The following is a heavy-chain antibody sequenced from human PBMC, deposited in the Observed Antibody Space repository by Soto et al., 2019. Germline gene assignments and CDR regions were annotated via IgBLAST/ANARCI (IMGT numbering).Heavy chain of an antibody. CDR2: ISAYNGNT. CDR3: ARMVVPAAFVGYYYYYGMDV. D-gene: IGHD2-2*01. Sequence: ASVKVSCKASGYTFTSYGISWVRQAPGQGLEWMGWISAYNGNTNYAQKLQGRVTMTTDTSTSTAYMELRSLRSDDTAVYYCARMVVPAAFVGYYYYYGMDVWGQGTTVTVSS. CDR1: GYTFTSYG. V-gene: IGHV1-18*01. J-gene: IGHJ6*02.